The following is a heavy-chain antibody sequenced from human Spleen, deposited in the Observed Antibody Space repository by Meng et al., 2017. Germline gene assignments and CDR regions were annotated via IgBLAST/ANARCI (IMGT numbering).Heavy chain of an antibody. V-gene: IGHV4-31*03. CDR1: GGSDSSVGYY. J-gene: IGHJ4*02. D-gene: IGHD4-11*01. CDR3: ARGSTTMAHDFDY. Sequence: QVECRQAGPGLVKASQTLALGCLFSGGSDSSVGYYGGWIRQRPGKGLEWIGEINHSGSTTYNPSLESRATISVDTSQNNLSLKLSSVTAADSAVYYCARGSTTMAHDFDYWGQGTLVTVSS. CDR2: INHSGST.